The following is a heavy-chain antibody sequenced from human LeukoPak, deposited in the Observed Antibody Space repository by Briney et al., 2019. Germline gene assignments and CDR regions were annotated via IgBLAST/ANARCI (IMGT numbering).Heavy chain of an antibody. CDR1: GFTFTSYA. Sequence: GGSLRLSSAASGFTFTSYAMNWVRQAPGQGLEWMGWINTNTGNPTYAQGFTGRFVFSLDTSVSTAHLQISSLKAEDTAVYYCARGYCSSTSCYGGSYWGQGTLVTVSS. CDR3: ARGYCSSTSCYGGSY. CDR2: INTNTGNP. J-gene: IGHJ4*02. V-gene: IGHV7-4-1*02. D-gene: IGHD2-2*01.